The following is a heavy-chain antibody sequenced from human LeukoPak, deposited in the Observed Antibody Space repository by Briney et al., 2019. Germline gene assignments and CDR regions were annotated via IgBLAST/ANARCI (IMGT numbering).Heavy chain of an antibody. CDR1: GGSISSSNW. CDR2: IYHSGST. V-gene: IGHV4-4*02. Sequence: SETLSPTCAVSGGSISSSNWWSWVRQPPGKGLEWIGEIYHSGSTNYNPSLKSRVTISVDTSKNQFSLKLSSVTAADTAVYYCAREVQQLVRVNWFDPWGQGTLVTVSS. D-gene: IGHD6-13*01. J-gene: IGHJ5*02. CDR3: AREVQQLVRVNWFDP.